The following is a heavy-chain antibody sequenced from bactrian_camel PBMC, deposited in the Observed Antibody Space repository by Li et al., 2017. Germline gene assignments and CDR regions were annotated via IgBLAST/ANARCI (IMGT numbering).Heavy chain of an antibody. Sequence: HVQLVESGGGSVQAGGSQRLSCAASGYDGTMYCVAWFRRLPGQEREGVAAIAGDGRTNYADSVKGRFTVSRDNGNNTVNLIMTSLNPEDTAMYFCAEGRGSRGEHCYSLNYWSQGTQVTVS. CDR2: IAGDGRT. V-gene: IGHV3S53*01. J-gene: IGHJ4*01. D-gene: IGHD6*01. CDR3: AEGRGSRGEHCYSLNY. CDR1: GYDGTMYC.